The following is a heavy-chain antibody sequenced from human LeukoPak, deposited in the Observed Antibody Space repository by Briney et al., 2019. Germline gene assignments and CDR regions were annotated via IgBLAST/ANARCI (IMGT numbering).Heavy chain of an antibody. J-gene: IGHJ4*02. Sequence: GGSLRLSCAASGFTFSSYSMNWVRQAPGKGLEWVSYISSSSSTIYYADSVKGRLTISRDNAKNSLYLQMNSLRAEDTAVYYCARDSPRGLLLWFGFDYWGQGTLVTVSS. CDR3: ARDSPRGLLLWFGFDY. V-gene: IGHV3-48*04. CDR1: GFTFSSYS. CDR2: ISSSSSTI. D-gene: IGHD3-10*01.